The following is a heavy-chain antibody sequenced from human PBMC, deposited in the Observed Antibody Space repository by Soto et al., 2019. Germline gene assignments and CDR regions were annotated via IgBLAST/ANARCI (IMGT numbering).Heavy chain of an antibody. D-gene: IGHD3-10*01. CDR1: GGTFSSYA. CDR3: ARDKGMVRGVIITGYYYGMDV. J-gene: IGHJ6*02. Sequence: SVKVSCKASGGTFSSYAISWVRQAPGQGLEWMGGIIPIFGTANYAQKFQGRVTITADESTSTAYMELSSLRSEDTAVYYCARDKGMVRGVIITGYYYGMDVWGQGTTVTVSS. V-gene: IGHV1-69*13. CDR2: IIPIFGTA.